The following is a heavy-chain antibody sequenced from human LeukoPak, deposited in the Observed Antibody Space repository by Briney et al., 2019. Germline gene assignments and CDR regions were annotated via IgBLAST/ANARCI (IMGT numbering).Heavy chain of an antibody. CDR2: INSSGSTI. CDR3: AREVRGVIIG. J-gene: IGHJ4*02. CDR1: GFTFSSYE. D-gene: IGHD3-10*01. Sequence: QPGGSLRLFCAASGFTFSSYEMNWVRQAPGKGLEWVSYINSSGSTIYYADSVKGRFTISRDNAKNSLYLQMNSLRAEDTAVCYCAREVRGVIIGWGQGTLVTVSS. V-gene: IGHV3-48*03.